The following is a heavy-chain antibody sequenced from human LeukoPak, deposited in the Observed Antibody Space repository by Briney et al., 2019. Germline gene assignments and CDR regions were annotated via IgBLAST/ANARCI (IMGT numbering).Heavy chain of an antibody. V-gene: IGHV3-48*04. J-gene: IGHJ6*03. CDR3: AKAYYLAAAGKYYYYYMDV. Sequence: PGGSLRLSCAASGFTFSSYSMNWVRQAPGKGLEWVSYISSSSSTIYYADSVKGRFTISRDNAKNSLYLQMNSLRAEDTAVYYCAKAYYLAAAGKYYYYYMDVWGKGTTVTVSS. CDR1: GFTFSSYS. D-gene: IGHD6-13*01. CDR2: ISSSSSTI.